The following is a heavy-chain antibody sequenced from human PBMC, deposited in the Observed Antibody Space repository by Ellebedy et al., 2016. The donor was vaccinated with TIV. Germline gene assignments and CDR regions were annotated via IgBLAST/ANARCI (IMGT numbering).Heavy chain of an antibody. D-gene: IGHD5-24*01. Sequence: SETLSLXXAVYGGSFSGYYWSWIRQPPGKGLEWIGEINHSGSTNYNPSLKSRVTTSVDTSKNQFSLKLSSVSAADTAVYYCARGRGDGYNTLLFDYWGQGTLVTVSS. CDR2: INHSGST. CDR1: GGSFSGYY. CDR3: ARGRGDGYNTLLFDY. V-gene: IGHV4-34*01. J-gene: IGHJ4*02.